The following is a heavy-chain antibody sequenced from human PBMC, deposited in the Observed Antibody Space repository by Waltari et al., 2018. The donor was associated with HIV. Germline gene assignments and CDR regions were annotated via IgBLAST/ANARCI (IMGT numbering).Heavy chain of an antibody. CDR1: GGSISSSSYY. J-gene: IGHJ5*02. D-gene: IGHD3-9*01. V-gene: IGHV4-39*01. CDR2: IYYSGST. Sequence: QLQLQESGPGLVKPSETLSLTCTVSGGSISSSSYYWGWIRQPPGKGLEWIGSIYYSGSTYYNPSLKSRVTISVDTSKNQFSLKLSSVTAADTAVYYCARRGRYFDWGNWFDPWGQGTLVTVSS. CDR3: ARRGRYFDWGNWFDP.